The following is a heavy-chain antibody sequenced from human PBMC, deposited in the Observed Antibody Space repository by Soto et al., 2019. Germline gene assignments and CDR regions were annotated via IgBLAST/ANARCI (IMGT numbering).Heavy chain of an antibody. Sequence: GGSLRLSCAASAFTFRSYAMSWVRQAPEKGLEWVSGIGVSGGTTYYADSVKGRFTISRDNSKNTLYLQMSSLRAEDTAVYYCAKVSLDGSGGSRVRQSFDYWGQGTLVTVSS. CDR2: IGVSGGTT. CDR3: AKVSLDGSGGSRVRQSFDY. J-gene: IGHJ4*02. V-gene: IGHV3-23*01. CDR1: AFTFRSYA. D-gene: IGHD2-15*01.